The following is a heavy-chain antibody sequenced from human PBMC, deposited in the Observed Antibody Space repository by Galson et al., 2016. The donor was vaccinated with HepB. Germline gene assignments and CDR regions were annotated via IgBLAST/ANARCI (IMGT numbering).Heavy chain of an antibody. CDR2: IYHGGNT. Sequence: TLSLTCTVSGGSISSGGYYWSWIRQHPGKGLEWIGYIYHGGNTDYNPSLKSRVTISRDTSKNQFSLKLSSVTAADTAVYFCARFGVTGTTYWFDPWGQGTLVIVSS. D-gene: IGHD1-7*01. CDR3: ARFGVTGTTYWFDP. V-gene: IGHV4-31*03. CDR1: GGSISSGGYY. J-gene: IGHJ5*02.